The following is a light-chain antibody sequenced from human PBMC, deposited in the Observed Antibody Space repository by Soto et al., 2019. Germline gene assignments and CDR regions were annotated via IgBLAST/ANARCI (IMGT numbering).Light chain of an antibody. CDR3: SSYTSSSTPHYV. CDR1: SSDVGGYNY. J-gene: IGLJ1*01. V-gene: IGLV2-14*01. Sequence: QSALTQPASVSGSPGQSITISCTGTSSDVGGYNYVSWYQQHPGKAPKLMIYEVSNRPSGVSNRFSGSKSGNTASLTISGLQAEDEADYHCSSYTSSSTPHYVFGTGTKVTVL. CDR2: EVS.